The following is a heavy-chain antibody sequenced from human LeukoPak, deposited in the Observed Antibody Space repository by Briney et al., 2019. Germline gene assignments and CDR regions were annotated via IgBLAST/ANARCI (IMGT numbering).Heavy chain of an antibody. J-gene: IGHJ4*02. CDR3: AKEGDSSSWYPYFDY. D-gene: IGHD6-13*01. CDR1: GFTVSSNY. Sequence: GGSLRLSCAASGFTVSSNYMSWVRQAPGKGLEWVSVIYSGGSTYYADSVKGRFTISRDNSKNTLYLQMNSLRAEDTAVYYCAKEGDSSSWYPYFDYWGQGTLVTVSS. V-gene: IGHV3-53*01. CDR2: IYSGGST.